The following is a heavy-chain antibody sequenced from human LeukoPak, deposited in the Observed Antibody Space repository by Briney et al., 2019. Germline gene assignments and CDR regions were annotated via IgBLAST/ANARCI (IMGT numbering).Heavy chain of an antibody. J-gene: IGHJ4*02. CDR1: GFTLSSYA. Sequence: PGGSLRLSCAPSGFTLSSYAMSWVRQARGKGLEWVSSISGSGGSTYYADSVRGRFTISRDNSKNTLYLQMNSLRAEDTAVYYCAKVLWFGELSFALWGQGTLVTVSS. V-gene: IGHV3-23*01. CDR2: ISGSGGST. D-gene: IGHD3-10*01. CDR3: AKVLWFGELSFAL.